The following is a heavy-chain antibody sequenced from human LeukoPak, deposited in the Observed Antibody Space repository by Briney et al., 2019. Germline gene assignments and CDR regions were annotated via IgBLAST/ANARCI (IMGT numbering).Heavy chain of an antibody. J-gene: IGHJ4*02. CDR3: TRGYGHYDSSGYH. V-gene: IGHV3-49*04. CDR2: IRSKVDAETT. D-gene: IGHD3-22*01. Sequence: GGSLRLSCAASGFSFSSYNMSWVRQAPGKGLEWVGFIRSKVDAETTGYAASVKGRFTVSRDDSKSIAYLQMNSLKTEDTAVYYCTRGYGHYDSSGYHWGQGTLVTVSS. CDR1: GFSFSSYN.